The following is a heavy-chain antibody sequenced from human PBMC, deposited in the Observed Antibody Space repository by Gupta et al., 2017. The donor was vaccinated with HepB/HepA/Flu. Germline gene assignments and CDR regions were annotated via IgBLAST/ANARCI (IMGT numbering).Heavy chain of an antibody. D-gene: IGHD2-2*01. CDR1: GFTFSSYG. CDR2: IWYDGSNK. V-gene: IGHV3-33*01. Sequence: GGGVVQPGRSLRLSCSASGFTFSSYGMHWVRQAPGKGLEWVAVIWYDGSNKYYADSVKGRFTISRDNAKSTQYLQMNSLRAEETAVSYCARDQAYIVVAQDVWGKGTTVTVSS. CDR3: ARDQAYIVVAQDV. J-gene: IGHJ6*03.